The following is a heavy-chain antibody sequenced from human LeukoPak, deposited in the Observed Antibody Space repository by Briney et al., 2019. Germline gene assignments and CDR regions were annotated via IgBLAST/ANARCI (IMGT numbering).Heavy chain of an antibody. CDR1: GGSISNYY. V-gene: IGHV4-4*07. Sequence: SETLSLTCTVSGGSISNYYWSWIRQPAGKGLEWIGRIYTSGSTNYNPSLKSRVTMSVDTSKNQFSLKLGSVTAADTAVYYCARVQQLVRKMVFADYWGQGTLVTVSS. J-gene: IGHJ4*02. D-gene: IGHD6-13*01. CDR2: IYTSGST. CDR3: ARVQQLVRKMVFADY.